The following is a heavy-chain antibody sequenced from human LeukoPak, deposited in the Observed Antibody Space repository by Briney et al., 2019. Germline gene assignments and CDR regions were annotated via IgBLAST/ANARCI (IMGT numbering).Heavy chain of an antibody. CDR3: ARSRRYSSSSDY. V-gene: IGHV1-8*01. CDR2: MVPNSGNT. Sequence: ASVKVSCKASGYTFTSYDINWVRQATGQGLEWMGWMVPNSGNTGYAQKFQGRVTMTRNTSISTAYMELSSLRSEDTAVYYCARSRRYSSSSDYWGQGTLVTVSS. CDR1: GYTFTSYD. D-gene: IGHD6-6*01. J-gene: IGHJ4*02.